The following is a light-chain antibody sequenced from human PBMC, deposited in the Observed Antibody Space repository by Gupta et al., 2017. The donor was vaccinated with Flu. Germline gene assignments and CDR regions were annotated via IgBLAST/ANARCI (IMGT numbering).Light chain of an antibody. CDR2: AAS. J-gene: IGKJ1*01. CDR1: QSISSY. Sequence: DRVTITCRASQSISSYLNWYQQKPGKAPKLLIYAASSLQSGVPSRFSGSGSGTDFTLTISSLQPEDFATYYCQQSYSTPRGTFGQGTKVEIK. CDR3: QQSYSTPRGT. V-gene: IGKV1-39*01.